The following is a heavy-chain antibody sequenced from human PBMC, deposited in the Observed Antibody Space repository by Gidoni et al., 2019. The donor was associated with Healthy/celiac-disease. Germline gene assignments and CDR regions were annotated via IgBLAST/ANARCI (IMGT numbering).Heavy chain of an antibody. CDR3: ARGLGYCTNGVCPLDY. CDR1: GFPFSIYA. J-gene: IGHJ4*02. D-gene: IGHD2-8*01. CDR2: ISYDGSNK. V-gene: IGHV3-30-3*01. Sequence: QVQLVEAGGGVVQPWRSLRPRCAASGFPFSIYAMHWVRQAPGKGLEWVSVISYDGSNKYYADAVKGRFTISRDNSNNTLYLQMNSLRAEDTAVYYCARGLGYCTNGVCPLDYWGQGTLVTVSS.